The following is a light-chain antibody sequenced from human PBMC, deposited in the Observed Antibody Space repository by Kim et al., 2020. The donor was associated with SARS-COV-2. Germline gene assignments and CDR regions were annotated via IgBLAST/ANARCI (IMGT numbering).Light chain of an antibody. J-gene: IGKJ1*01. CDR3: RQRSSWPLT. CDR1: ETITNY. V-gene: IGKV3-11*01. CDR2: DAS. Sequence: EIVLTQSRATLSLSPGERATLSCRASETITNYLGWYQQRPGQPPRLLIYDASKRATGIPARFSGSGSGTDFTLIISSLEPEDSAVYFCRQRSSWPLTFGQGTKVDIK.